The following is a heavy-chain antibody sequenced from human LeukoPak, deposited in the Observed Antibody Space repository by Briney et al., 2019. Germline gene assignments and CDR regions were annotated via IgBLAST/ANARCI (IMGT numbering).Heavy chain of an antibody. J-gene: IGHJ3*02. D-gene: IGHD3-22*01. Sequence: TSSETLSLTCVVYGGSFSGYYWSWIRQPPGKGLEWIGEINHSGSTNYNPSLKSRVTISVDTSKNQFSLKLSSVTAADTAVYFCARARNYYDSSDYYYEGDAFDIWGQGTMVTVSS. CDR3: ARARNYYDSSDYYYEGDAFDI. V-gene: IGHV4-34*01. CDR2: INHSGST. CDR1: GGSFSGYY.